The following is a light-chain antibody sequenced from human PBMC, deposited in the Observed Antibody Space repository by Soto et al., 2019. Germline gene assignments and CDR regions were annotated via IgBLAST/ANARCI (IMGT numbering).Light chain of an antibody. J-gene: IGKJ4*01. CDR1: QAVSSIL. V-gene: IGKV3-20*01. CDR3: QQHGTSPI. CDR2: GAS. Sequence: EVVLTQSPGTLSLSPGERATLSCRASQAVSSILLAWYQQKPGQAPRLLIYGASSRATGIPEMFSVSGSRTDFPLSVSRLEPEYFGGYYCQQHGTSPIFGGETKVEIK.